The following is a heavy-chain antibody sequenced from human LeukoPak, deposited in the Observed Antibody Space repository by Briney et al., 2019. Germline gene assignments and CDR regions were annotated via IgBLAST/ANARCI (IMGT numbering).Heavy chain of an antibody. CDR2: TSFDESNR. D-gene: IGHD3-22*01. J-gene: IGHJ4*02. Sequence: PGRSLRLSCAASGFTFRTFAMHWVRQAPGKGLEWVALTSFDESNRGYADSVKGRFTISRDNSKNTLYLQMNSLTAEDTAVYYCARGGYYYDSSREFDYWGQGTLVTVSS. CDR1: GFTFRTFA. V-gene: IGHV3-30-3*01. CDR3: ARGGYYYDSSREFDY.